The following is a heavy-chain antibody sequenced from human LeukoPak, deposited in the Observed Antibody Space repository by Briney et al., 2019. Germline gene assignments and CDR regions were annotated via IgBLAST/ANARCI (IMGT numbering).Heavy chain of an antibody. D-gene: IGHD3-9*01. CDR1: GFTFYDYA. V-gene: IGHV3-9*01. CDR3: ARDPKGYYHILTGWHTFDP. CDR2: ISWNSGSI. Sequence: GRSLRLSCEASGFTFYDYAMHWVRQAPGKGLEWVSGISWNSGSIGYADSVKGRFTISRDNAKNSLYLQMNSLRAEDTAVYYCARDPKGYYHILTGWHTFDPWGQGTLVTVSS. J-gene: IGHJ5*02.